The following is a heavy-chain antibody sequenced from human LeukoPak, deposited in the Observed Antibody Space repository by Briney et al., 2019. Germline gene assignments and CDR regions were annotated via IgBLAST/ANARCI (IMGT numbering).Heavy chain of an antibody. CDR1: GGSISGYY. D-gene: IGHD4-23*01. V-gene: IGHV4-59*12. J-gene: IGHJ4*02. CDR2: IYYSGST. CDR3: ARGGDGATHDGNSLPDS. Sequence: SETLSLTCTVSGGSISGYYWNWIRQPPGKGLEWIGYIYYSGSTYYNPSLKSRVTISIDTSKNQFSLNLISMTAADTAVYYCARGGDGATHDGNSLPDSWGQGTLVTISS.